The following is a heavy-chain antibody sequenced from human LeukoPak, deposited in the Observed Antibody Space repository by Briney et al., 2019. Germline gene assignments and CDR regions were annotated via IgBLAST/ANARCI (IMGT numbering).Heavy chain of an antibody. CDR3: ARGDVVGATRGDY. D-gene: IGHD1-26*01. J-gene: IGHJ4*02. CDR2: ISAYNGNT. CDR1: GYTFTIYY. Sequence: ASVKLSCKASGYTFTIYYMHWVRQAPGQGLEWMGWISAYNGNTNYAQKLQGRVTMTTDTSTSTAYMGLRSLRSDDTAVYYCARGDVVGATRGDYWGQGTLVTVSS. V-gene: IGHV1-18*04.